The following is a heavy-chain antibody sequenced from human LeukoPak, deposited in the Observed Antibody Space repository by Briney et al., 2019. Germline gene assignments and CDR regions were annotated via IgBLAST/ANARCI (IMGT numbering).Heavy chain of an antibody. CDR2: LYTTGTT. V-gene: IGHV4-4*07. CDR3: LRDGSNWEEPNDAFDT. Sequence: PSETLSLTCAVSGASITSCYWSWVRQSAGKGLEWIGRLYTTGTTNYNPSLKSRVTMSGDSSKNQLSLTLTSVTAADTAVYYCLRDGSNWEEPNDAFDTWGQGTLVTVSS. D-gene: IGHD1-26*01. CDR1: GASITSCY. J-gene: IGHJ3*02.